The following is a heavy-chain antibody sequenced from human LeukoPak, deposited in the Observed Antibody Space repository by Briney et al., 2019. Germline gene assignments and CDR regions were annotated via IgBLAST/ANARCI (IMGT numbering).Heavy chain of an antibody. Sequence: GRSLRLSCAASGFTFNKYGMHWVRQAPGKGLEWVAVVSVDSYNELYGDSVKGRFTISRDNSKNMVDLQMDSLRPEDTAVYFCVKGKWEDNHYYFGLDVWGQGTTVTVAS. CDR1: GFTFNKYG. CDR2: VSVDSYNE. CDR3: VKGKWEDNHYYFGLDV. V-gene: IGHV3-30*03. D-gene: IGHD1-26*01. J-gene: IGHJ6*02.